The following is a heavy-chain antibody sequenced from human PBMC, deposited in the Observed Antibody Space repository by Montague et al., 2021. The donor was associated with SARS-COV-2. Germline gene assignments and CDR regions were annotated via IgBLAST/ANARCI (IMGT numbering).Heavy chain of an antibody. CDR2: FYYSGNT. D-gene: IGHD4-17*01. V-gene: IGHV4-39*01. CDR1: GGSVRSSNDC. Sequence: SETLSLTCTVSGGSVRSSNDCWGWIRQPPGKGLEWIANFYYSGNTYYNPSRKIRVTISVDTSNNQFSLKLSSVTAADTAVYYCARGPKMYGELADYWGQGTLVTVSS. CDR3: ARGPKMYGELADY. J-gene: IGHJ4*02.